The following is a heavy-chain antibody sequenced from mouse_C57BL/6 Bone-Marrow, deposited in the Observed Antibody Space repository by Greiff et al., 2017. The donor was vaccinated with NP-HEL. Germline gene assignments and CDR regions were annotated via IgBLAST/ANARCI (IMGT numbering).Heavy chain of an antibody. Sequence: VQLQQSGAELVKPGASVKLSCTASGYTFTSYWMHWVKQRPGRGLEWIGRIDPNSGGTKYNEKFKSKATLTEDNTSSTAYMQLSSLTSEDSAVYYCVRALIYSNSFDYWGQGTTLTVSS. D-gene: IGHD2-5*01. CDR3: VRALIYSNSFDY. V-gene: IGHV1-72*01. J-gene: IGHJ2*01. CDR2: IDPNSGGT. CDR1: GYTFTSYW.